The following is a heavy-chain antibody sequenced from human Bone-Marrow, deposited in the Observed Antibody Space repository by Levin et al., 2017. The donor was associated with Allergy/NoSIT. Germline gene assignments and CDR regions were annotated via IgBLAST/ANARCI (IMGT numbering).Heavy chain of an antibody. CDR3: ARDRLLTYGLHYGMDV. CDR1: GINLNGYG. J-gene: IGHJ6*02. Sequence: GGSLRLSCAASGINLNGYGMHWVRQAPRKGLEWVAMIWYDGSNKYYSDSVKGRFTISRDNSKNTLYLQMNSLRVEDTAVYYCARDRLLTYGLHYGMDVWGQGTTVTVSS. CDR2: IWYDGSNK. D-gene: IGHD3-10*01. V-gene: IGHV3-33*01.